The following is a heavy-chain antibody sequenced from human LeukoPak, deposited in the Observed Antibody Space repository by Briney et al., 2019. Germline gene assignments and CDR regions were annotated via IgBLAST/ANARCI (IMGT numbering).Heavy chain of an antibody. D-gene: IGHD3-3*01. CDR2: ISGSGGST. CDR3: AKGQCYDFWRGGVYFDY. CDR1: GFTFSSYA. J-gene: IGHJ4*02. Sequence: GGSLRLSCAASGFTFSSYAMSWVRQAPGKGLEWVSAISGSGGSTYYANSVKGRFTISRDNSKNTLYLQMNSLRAEDTAVYYCAKGQCYDFWRGGVYFDYWGQGTLVTVSS. V-gene: IGHV3-23*01.